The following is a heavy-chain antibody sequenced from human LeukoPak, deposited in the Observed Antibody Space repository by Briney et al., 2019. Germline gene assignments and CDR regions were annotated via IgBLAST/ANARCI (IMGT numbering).Heavy chain of an antibody. J-gene: IGHJ4*02. CDR2: ISIYNGNT. CDR3: ARDQYDSVWGSYRPYFDF. CDR1: GYTFSSYG. D-gene: IGHD3-16*02. V-gene: IGHV1-18*01. Sequence: ASVKVSCKASGYTFSSYGVSWIRQAPGQGLEWIGSISIYNGNTKYAENFRGRVTMTTDTSTSTAFMELSLRSDDTAMYYCARDQYDSVWGSYRPYFDFWGQGTLVTVSS.